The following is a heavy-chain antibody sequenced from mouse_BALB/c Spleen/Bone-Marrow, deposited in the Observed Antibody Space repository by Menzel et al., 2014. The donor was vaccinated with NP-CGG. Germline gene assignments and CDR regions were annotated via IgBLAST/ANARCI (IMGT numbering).Heavy chain of an antibody. CDR2: IYPGDGDT. Sequence: SGAELARPGASVKLSCKASGYTFTSYWMQWAKQRPGQGLEWIGAIYPGDGDTRYTQKFKGKATLTADKSSSTAYMQLSSLASEDSAVYYCAYGTPFAYWGQGTLVTVSA. CDR3: AYGTPFAY. V-gene: IGHV1-87*01. D-gene: IGHD2-1*01. J-gene: IGHJ3*01. CDR1: GYTFTSYW.